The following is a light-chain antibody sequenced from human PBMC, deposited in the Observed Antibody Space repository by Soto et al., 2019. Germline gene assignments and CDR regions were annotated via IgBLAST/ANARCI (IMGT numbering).Light chain of an antibody. Sequence: EIVLTQSPGTLSVSPGERATLFCRASQSVSSSFLAWYQQRPGQAPRLLIYAASNTAPGIPDRFSGSGSGTYFTHTNRRVGPEDLAVYYCQKYGTSLTFGQGTKVDIK. V-gene: IGKV3-20*01. J-gene: IGKJ1*01. CDR2: AAS. CDR3: QKYGTSLT. CDR1: QSVSSSF.